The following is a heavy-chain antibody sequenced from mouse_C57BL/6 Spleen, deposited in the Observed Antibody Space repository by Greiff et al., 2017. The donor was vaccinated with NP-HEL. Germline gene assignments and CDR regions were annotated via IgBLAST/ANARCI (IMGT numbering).Heavy chain of an antibody. CDR2: IYPGDGDT. CDR1: GYAFSSSW. Sequence: VQLQQSGPELVKPGASVKISCKASGYAFSSSWMNWVKQRPGKGLEWIGRIYPGDGDTNYNGKFKGKATLTADKSSSTAYMQRSSLTSEDSAVYFCARRGYGSRYYFDYWGQGTTLTVSS. J-gene: IGHJ2*01. V-gene: IGHV1-82*01. CDR3: ARRGYGSRYYFDY. D-gene: IGHD1-1*01.